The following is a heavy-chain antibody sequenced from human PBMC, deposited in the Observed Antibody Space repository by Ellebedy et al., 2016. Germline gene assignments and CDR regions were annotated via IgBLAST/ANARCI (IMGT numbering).Heavy chain of an antibody. D-gene: IGHD4-23*01. CDR3: ARDGRVYGGNFDQG. J-gene: IGHJ4*02. CDR2: IIPILGTA. CDR1: GGTFSSYA. Sequence: ASVKVSCKASGGTFSSYAISWVRQAPGQGLEWMGRIIPILGTANYAQKFQGRVTITADKSTSTAYMELSSLRSEETAVYYCARDGRVYGGNFDQGWGQGTLVTVSS. V-gene: IGHV1-69*10.